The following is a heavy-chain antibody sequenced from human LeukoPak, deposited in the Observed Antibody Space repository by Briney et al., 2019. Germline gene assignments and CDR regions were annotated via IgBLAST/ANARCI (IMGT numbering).Heavy chain of an antibody. CDR1: EFTFSNYG. CDR3: VTAGLDY. V-gene: IGHV3-30*02. D-gene: IGHD2-21*02. CDR2: VRSDGNEK. J-gene: IGHJ4*02. Sequence: GGSLRLSCAASEFTFSNYGMHWVRQAPGEGLEWVTFVRSDGNEKYYADSVKGRFTISRDNPKNTLYLQMTSLRVEDTAIYYCVTAGLDYWGQGSLVTVSS.